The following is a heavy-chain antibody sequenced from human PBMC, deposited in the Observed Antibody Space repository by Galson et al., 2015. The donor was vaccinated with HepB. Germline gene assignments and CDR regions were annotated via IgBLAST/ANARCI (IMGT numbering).Heavy chain of an antibody. D-gene: IGHD3-10*01. V-gene: IGHV1-18*01. Sequence: SVKVSCKASGYTFTRYGISWVRQAPGQGLEWMGWISAYNGNTNYAQKLQGRVTMTTDTSTSTVYMELSSLRSEDTAVYYCARGFEEGYFDYWGQGTLVTVSS. CDR2: ISAYNGNT. CDR1: GYTFTRYG. J-gene: IGHJ4*02. CDR3: ARGFEEGYFDY.